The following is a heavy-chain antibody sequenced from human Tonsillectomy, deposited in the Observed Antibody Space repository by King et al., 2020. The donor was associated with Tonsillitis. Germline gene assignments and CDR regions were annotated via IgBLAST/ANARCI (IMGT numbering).Heavy chain of an antibody. CDR2: VRPNGDRK. CDR1: GFTFSSYA. CDR3: AREIGSSGWYTVDY. D-gene: IGHD6-19*01. Sequence: VQLVESGGGLVQPGGSLRLSCAASGFTFSSYAMAWVRQTPGKGLEGVTTVRPNGDRKYYADSVKGRFTISRDNYRNTLYLQMDSLRAEDTAVFYCAREIGSSGWYTVDYWGQGALVTVSS. J-gene: IGHJ4*02. V-gene: IGHV3-23*04.